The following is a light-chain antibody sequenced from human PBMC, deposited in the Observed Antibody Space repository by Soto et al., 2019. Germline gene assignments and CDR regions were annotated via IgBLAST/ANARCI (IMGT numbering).Light chain of an antibody. CDR3: SSHTSSTALV. Sequence: QSALTQPASVSASPGWSIAISCTGTDSDIGGYDHVSWYQQHPGKAPKLLIYDVTNRPSGVSSRFSGSKAGRTASLTISGLQTEDEADYYCSSHTSSTALVFGTGTKVTV. CDR2: DVT. J-gene: IGLJ1*01. V-gene: IGLV2-14*03. CDR1: DSDIGGYDH.